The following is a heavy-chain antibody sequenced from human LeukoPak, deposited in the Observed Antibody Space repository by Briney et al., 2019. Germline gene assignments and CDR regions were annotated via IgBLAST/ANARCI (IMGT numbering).Heavy chain of an antibody. V-gene: IGHV4-4*07. CDR2: IYTSGST. CDR1: GGSFSGYY. Sequence: PSETLSLTCAVYGGSFSGYYWSWIRQPPGKGLEWIGRIYTSGSTNYNPSLKSRVTMSVDTSKNQFSLKLSSVTAADTAVYYCARDTYSSSSGGYYYYYGMDVWGQGTTVTVSS. CDR3: ARDTYSSSSGGYYYYYGMDV. J-gene: IGHJ6*02. D-gene: IGHD6-6*01.